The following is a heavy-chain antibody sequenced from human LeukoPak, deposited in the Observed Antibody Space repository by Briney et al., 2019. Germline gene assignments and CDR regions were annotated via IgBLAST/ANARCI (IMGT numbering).Heavy chain of an antibody. J-gene: IGHJ4*02. CDR1: GFTFSSYW. CDR3: AGEPGSHAGAVPAY. CDR2: INSDGSSL. Sequence: GGSLRLSCAASGFTFSSYWMHWVRQGPGKGLVWVSRINSDGSSLTYAASVEGRLTISRDNAKNTLYLQMNSLRAEDTAVYYCAGEPGSHAGAVPAYWGQGALVTVSS. D-gene: IGHD1-26*01. V-gene: IGHV3-74*01.